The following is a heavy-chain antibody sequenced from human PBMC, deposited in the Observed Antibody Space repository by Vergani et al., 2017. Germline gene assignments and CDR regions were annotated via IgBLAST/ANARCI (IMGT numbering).Heavy chain of an antibody. CDR1: GDSITNGGFS. J-gene: IGHJ6*03. Sequence: QLHLQESGSGLVKPSQTLSLTCAVSGDSITNGGFSWNWIRQPPGKGPEWIGYIFPSGNSDYNPSLKNRVSISLDKSKNQFSLWVNSVTAADTAVYFCARASLKALVGYYYYRDVWVKGKTVVVSS. CDR3: ARASLKALVGYYYYRDV. CDR2: IFPSGNS. V-gene: IGHV4-30-2*01. D-gene: IGHD3-16*02.